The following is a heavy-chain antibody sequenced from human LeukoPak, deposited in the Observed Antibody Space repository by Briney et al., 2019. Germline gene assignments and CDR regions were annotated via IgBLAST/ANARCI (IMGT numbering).Heavy chain of an antibody. Sequence: SETLSLACTVSGGSISSYYWSWIRQTPGKGLEWIGYIYYSGSTNFNPSLKSRVTISVDTSKNQFSLKMSSVTAADTAVYFCARGGPPGYYYDYYMDVWGKGTTVTISS. CDR2: IYYSGST. CDR3: ARGGPPGYYYDYYMDV. J-gene: IGHJ6*03. V-gene: IGHV4-59*01. CDR1: GGSISSYY.